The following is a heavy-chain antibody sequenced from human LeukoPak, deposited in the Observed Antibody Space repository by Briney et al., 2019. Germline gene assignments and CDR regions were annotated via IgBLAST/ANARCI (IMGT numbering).Heavy chain of an antibody. CDR2: ISAYNGNT. D-gene: IGHD4-17*01. CDR3: ARWGLNYGDYYFDY. CDR1: GYTFTSYG. J-gene: IGHJ4*02. V-gene: IGHV1-18*01. Sequence: ASVKVSCKASGYTFTSYGISWVRQAPGQGLEWMGWISAYNGNTNYAQKLQGRVTMTTDTSTSTAYVELRSLRSDDTAVYYCARWGLNYGDYYFDYWGQGTLVTVSS.